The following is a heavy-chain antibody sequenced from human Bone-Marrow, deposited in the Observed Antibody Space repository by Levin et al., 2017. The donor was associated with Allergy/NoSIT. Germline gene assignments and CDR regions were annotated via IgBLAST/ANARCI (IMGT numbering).Heavy chain of an antibody. CDR3: PRGRGYSYPGEFDY. CDR1: GFTFSSYW. Sequence: GGSLRLSCAASGFTFSSYWMHWVRQAPGKGLVWVSRINSDGSSTSYADSVKGRFTISRDNAKNTLYLQMNSLRAEDTAVYYCPRGRGYSYPGEFDYWGQGTLVTVSS. V-gene: IGHV3-74*01. J-gene: IGHJ4*02. D-gene: IGHD5-18*01. CDR2: INSDGSST.